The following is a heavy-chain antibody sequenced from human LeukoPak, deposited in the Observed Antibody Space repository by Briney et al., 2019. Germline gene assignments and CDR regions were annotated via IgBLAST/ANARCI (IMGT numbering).Heavy chain of an antibody. J-gene: IGHJ4*02. CDR1: GFTFSSYA. Sequence: PGGSLRLSCAASGFTFSSYAMSWVRQAPGKGLEWVSAISGSGGSTYYADSVKGRFTISRDNAKNSLYLQMNSLRAEDTAVYYCAREILYDSSGSQGHWGQGTLVTVSS. V-gene: IGHV3-23*01. CDR2: ISGSGGST. D-gene: IGHD3-22*01. CDR3: AREILYDSSGSQGH.